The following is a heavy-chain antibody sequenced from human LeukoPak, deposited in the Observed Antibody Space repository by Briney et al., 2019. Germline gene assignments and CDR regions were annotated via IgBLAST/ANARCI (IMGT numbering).Heavy chain of an antibody. D-gene: IGHD3-3*01. V-gene: IGHV4-34*01. CDR1: GESFSGYY. CDR2: INHSGST. J-gene: IGHJ3*02. Sequence: SKTLSLTCAVYGESFSGYYWSWIRQPPGKGLEWIGEINHSGSTNYNPSLNSRVTISVDTSKNQFSLKLSSVTAADTVVYYCARGLYYDFWSGYSTAFDIWGQGTMVTVSS. CDR3: ARGLYYDFWSGYSTAFDI.